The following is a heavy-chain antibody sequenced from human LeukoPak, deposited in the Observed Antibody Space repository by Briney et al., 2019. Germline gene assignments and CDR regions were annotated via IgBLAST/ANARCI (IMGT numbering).Heavy chain of an antibody. CDR1: GGSISSYY. CDR3: ARREYSSSHRPFDY. J-gene: IGHJ4*02. Sequence: MPSETLSLTCTVSGGSISSYYWSWIRQPPGKGLEWIGYIYYSGSTNYNPSLKRRVTISVDTSKNQFSLKLSSVTAADTAVYYCARREYSSSHRPFDYWGQGTLVTVSS. CDR2: IYYSGST. V-gene: IGHV4-59*08. D-gene: IGHD6-6*01.